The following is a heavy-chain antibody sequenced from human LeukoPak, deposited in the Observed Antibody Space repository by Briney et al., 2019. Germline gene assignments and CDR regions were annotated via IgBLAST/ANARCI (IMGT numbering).Heavy chain of an antibody. D-gene: IGHD3-16*01. J-gene: IGHJ6*02. CDR3: ARFGVDYDMDV. CDR1: GGSISSSNSY. CDR2: IYYGGST. Sequence: SETLSLTCTVSGGSISSSNSYWGWVRQPPGKGLEWIGSIYYGGSTSYTPSLKSRVTIFVDMSKNQFSLRLSSVTAADTAVYYCARFGVDYDMDVWGQGTTVTVSS. V-gene: IGHV4-39*07.